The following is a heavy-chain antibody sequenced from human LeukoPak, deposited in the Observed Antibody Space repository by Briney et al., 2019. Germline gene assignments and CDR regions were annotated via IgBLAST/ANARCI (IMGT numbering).Heavy chain of an antibody. CDR3: AKDLETAPGL. Sequence: GGSLRLSCAASGFTVSSNYMSWVRQAPGKGLEWVSAISGSGGSTYYADSVKGRFTISRDNSKNTLYLQMNSLRAEDTAVYYCAKDLETAPGLWGQGTLVTVSS. J-gene: IGHJ4*02. CDR2: ISGSGGST. CDR1: GFTVSSNY. V-gene: IGHV3-23*01. D-gene: IGHD3-3*01.